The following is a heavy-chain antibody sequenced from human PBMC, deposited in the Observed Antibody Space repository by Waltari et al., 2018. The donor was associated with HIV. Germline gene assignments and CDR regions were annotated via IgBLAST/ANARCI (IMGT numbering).Heavy chain of an antibody. CDR1: GGSISSSSYY. V-gene: IGHV4-39*01. CDR2: IYYSWST. J-gene: IGHJ4*02. CDR3: ARAVQGYCSGGSCENYFDY. D-gene: IGHD2-15*01. Sequence: QLQLQESGPGLVKPSETLSLTCTVSGGSISSSSYYWGWIRQPPGKGLEWIGSIYYSWSTYYNPSLKSRVTISVDTSKNQFSLKLSSVTAADTAVYYCARAVQGYCSGGSCENYFDYWGQGTLVTVSS.